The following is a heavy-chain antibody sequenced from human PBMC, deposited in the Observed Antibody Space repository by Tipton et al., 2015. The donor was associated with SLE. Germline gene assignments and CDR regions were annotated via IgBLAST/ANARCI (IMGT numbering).Heavy chain of an antibody. V-gene: IGHV4-34*01. CDR1: GASLSNSY. Sequence: TLSLTCGVSGASLSNSYFNWVRQPPGQGLEWIGEINDSGFTKYNPSLKSRATMSFDTSKNLFSLNLNSVTAADTAVYYCARGLSGGKGYWGQGTLVTVSS. CDR3: ARGLSGGKGY. J-gene: IGHJ4*02. D-gene: IGHD5-12*01. CDR2: INDSGFT.